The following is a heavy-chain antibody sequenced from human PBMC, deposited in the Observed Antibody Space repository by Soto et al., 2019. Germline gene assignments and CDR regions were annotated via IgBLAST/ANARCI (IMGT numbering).Heavy chain of an antibody. CDR3: ARLVRPVEYDFWSGYGYYYYGMDV. CDR1: DGSISSSSYY. CDR2: IYYSGST. J-gene: IGHJ6*02. Sequence: SETLSLTCTVSDGSISSSSYYWGWIRQPPGKGLGWIGSIYYSGSTYYNPSLKSRVTISVDTSKNQFSLKLSSVTAADTAVYYCARLVRPVEYDFWSGYGYYYYGMDVWGQGTTVTVSS. V-gene: IGHV4-39*01. D-gene: IGHD3-3*01.